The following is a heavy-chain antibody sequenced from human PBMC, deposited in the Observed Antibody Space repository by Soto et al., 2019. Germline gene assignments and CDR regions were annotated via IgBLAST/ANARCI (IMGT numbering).Heavy chain of an antibody. V-gene: IGHV3-73*01. J-gene: IGHJ4*02. CDR3: TSILRFPDY. Sequence: PGGSLRLSCAASGFTFSGSAMHWVRQASGKGLEWVGRIRSKANSYATAYAASVKGRFTISRDDSKNTAYLQMNSLKTEDTAVYYCTSILRFPDYWGQGTLVTVSS. D-gene: IGHD3-3*01. CDR2: IRSKANSYAT. CDR1: GFTFSGSA.